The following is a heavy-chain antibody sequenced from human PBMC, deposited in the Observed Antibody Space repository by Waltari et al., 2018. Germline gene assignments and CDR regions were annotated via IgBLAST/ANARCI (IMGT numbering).Heavy chain of an antibody. CDR3: ARGPTAMDYAFDY. Sequence: QVQLVQSGAEVKKPGASVKVSCKASGYTFTGYYMHWVRQAPGQGLEWMGWINPNSGGTNYAQKFQGWVTMTRDTSISTAYMELNSLRAEDTAVYYCARGPTAMDYAFDYWGQGTLVTVSS. V-gene: IGHV1-2*04. CDR1: GYTFTGYY. D-gene: IGHD5-18*01. J-gene: IGHJ4*02. CDR2: INPNSGGT.